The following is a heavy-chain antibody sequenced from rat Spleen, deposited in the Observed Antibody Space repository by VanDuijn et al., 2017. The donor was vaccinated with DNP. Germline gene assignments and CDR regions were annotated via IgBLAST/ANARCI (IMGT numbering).Heavy chain of an antibody. V-gene: IGHV4-2*01. CDR3: ARLGWHGWFAY. CDR1: GFNFNDYW. CDR2: INKDSSTV. Sequence: EVKLVESGGGLVQPGRSLKLSCAASGFNFNDYWMGWVRQAPGKGLEWIGKINKDSSTVNYTPSLKDKFTISRDNAQNTLYLQMSKLGSEDTAIYYCARLGWHGWFAYWGQGTLVTVSS. D-gene: IGHD1-11*01. J-gene: IGHJ3*01.